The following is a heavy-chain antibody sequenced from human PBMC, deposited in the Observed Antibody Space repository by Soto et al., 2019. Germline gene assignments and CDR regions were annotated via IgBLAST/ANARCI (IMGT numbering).Heavy chain of an antibody. CDR1: GGTFSSYA. CDR2: IIPIVGSA. J-gene: IGHJ6*02. V-gene: IGHV1-69*01. D-gene: IGHD2-2*01. Sequence: QVQLVQSGAEVKKPGSSVKVSCKASGGTFSSYAISWVRQAPGQGLEWMGGIIPIVGSANYAQKFQGRVTITADESTSTDYMELSSLRSEDTAVYYCARSQGSSTSLEIYYYYYYGMDVWGQGTTVTVSS. CDR3: ARSQGSSTSLEIYYYYYYGMDV.